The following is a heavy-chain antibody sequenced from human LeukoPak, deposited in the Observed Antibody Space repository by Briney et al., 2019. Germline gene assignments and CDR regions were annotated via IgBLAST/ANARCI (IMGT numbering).Heavy chain of an antibody. CDR1: GFTFSSYA. Sequence: PGGSLRLSCAASGFTFSSYAMHWVRQAPGKGLEWVAVISYDGSNKYYADSVKGRFTISRDNSKNTLYLQMNSLRAEDTAVYYCARALAVAGRDPSKNYFDYWGREPWSPSPQ. V-gene: IGHV3-30-3*01. CDR2: ISYDGSNK. D-gene: IGHD6-19*01. J-gene: IGHJ4*02. CDR3: ARALAVAGRDPSKNYFDY.